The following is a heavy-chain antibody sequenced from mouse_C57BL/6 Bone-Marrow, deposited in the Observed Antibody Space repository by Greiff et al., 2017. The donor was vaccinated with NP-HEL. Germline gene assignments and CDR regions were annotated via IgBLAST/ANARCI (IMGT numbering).Heavy chain of an antibody. CDR1: GFTFSSYG. CDR2: ISSGGSYT. Sequence: EVKLVESGGDLVKPGGSLKLSCAASGFTFSSYGMSWVRQTPDKRLEWVATISSGGSYTYYPDSVKGRFTISRDNAKNTPYLQMSSLKSEDTAMYYCARDYDGYFPFAYWGQGTLVTVSA. V-gene: IGHV5-6*01. J-gene: IGHJ3*01. D-gene: IGHD2-3*01. CDR3: ARDYDGYFPFAY.